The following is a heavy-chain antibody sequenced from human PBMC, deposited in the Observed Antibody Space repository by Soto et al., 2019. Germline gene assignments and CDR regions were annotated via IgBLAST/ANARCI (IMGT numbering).Heavy chain of an antibody. CDR3: AREGTYCSGSTCYANNDFDY. D-gene: IGHD2-2*01. V-gene: IGHV3-21*01. CDR2: ISSTSSYI. J-gene: IGHJ4*02. CDR1: GFTLSSYS. Sequence: GGSLRLSCAASGFTLSSYSMNWVRQAPGKGLEWVSSISSTSSYIYYADSVKGRFTISRDNAKNSLYLQMNSLRAEDTAVYYCAREGTYCSGSTCYANNDFDYWGQGTLVTVSS.